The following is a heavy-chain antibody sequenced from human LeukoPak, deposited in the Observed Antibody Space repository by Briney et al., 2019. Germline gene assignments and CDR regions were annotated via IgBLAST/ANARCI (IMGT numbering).Heavy chain of an antibody. J-gene: IGHJ4*02. CDR2: TYYTGST. CDR1: GGSISSGSYY. D-gene: IGHD3-10*01. V-gene: IGHV4-31*03. CDR3: ARAPPITMIRGVFV. Sequence: PSETLSLTCTVSGGSISSGSYYWTWIRQHPGKGLECIWYTYYTGSTYYNPFLKSRVALSVDTSKNQFSLKLRFVTAADTAVYYCARAPPITMIRGVFVWGQGTLVSVSS.